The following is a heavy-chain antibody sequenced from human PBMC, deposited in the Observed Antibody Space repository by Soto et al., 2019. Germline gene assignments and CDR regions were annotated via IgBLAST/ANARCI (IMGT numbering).Heavy chain of an antibody. J-gene: IGHJ4*02. CDR2: ISGDGRTT. Sequence: EVQLVESGGGLVQPGGSLRLSCAASGFTFSSHWMNWVRQAPGKGLVWVSGISGDGRTTSHADSVKGRFTISRDNAKNTLYLQMNSLRVEDTAVYYCARGVPNCSSSSCYFDFWGQGILVTVSS. D-gene: IGHD2-2*01. CDR1: GFTFSSHW. CDR3: ARGVPNCSSSSCYFDF. V-gene: IGHV3-74*01.